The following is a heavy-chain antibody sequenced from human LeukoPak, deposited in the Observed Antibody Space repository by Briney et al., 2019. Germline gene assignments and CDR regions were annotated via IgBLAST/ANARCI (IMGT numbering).Heavy chain of an antibody. D-gene: IGHD6-19*01. CDR2: IYYSGST. CDR1: GGSISSYY. J-gene: IGHJ5*02. CDR3: AKGQARLSWFDP. Sequence: SETLSLTCTVSGGSISSYYWSWIRQPPGKGLEWIGYIYYSGSTNYNPSLKSRVTISVDTSKNQFSLKLSSVTAADTAVYYCAKGQARLSWFDPWGQGTLVTVSS. V-gene: IGHV4-59*01.